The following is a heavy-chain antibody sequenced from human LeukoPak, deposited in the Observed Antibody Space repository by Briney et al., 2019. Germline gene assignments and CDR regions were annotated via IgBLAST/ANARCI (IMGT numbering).Heavy chain of an antibody. CDR2: IYSGGST. J-gene: IGHJ4*02. Sequence: GGSLRLSXAASGFTVSSNYMSWVRQAPGKGLEWVSVIYSGGSTYYADSVKGRFTISRDNSKNTLYLQMNSLRAEDTAVYYCARDLFAYCTNGVCYDYWGQGTLVTVSS. D-gene: IGHD2-8*01. CDR1: GFTVSSNY. CDR3: ARDLFAYCTNGVCYDY. V-gene: IGHV3-53*01.